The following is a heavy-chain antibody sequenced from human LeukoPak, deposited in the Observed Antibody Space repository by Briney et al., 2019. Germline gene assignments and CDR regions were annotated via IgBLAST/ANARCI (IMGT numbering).Heavy chain of an antibody. CDR2: ISGSGGST. V-gene: IGHV3-23*01. J-gene: IGHJ4*02. D-gene: IGHD2-2*01. Sequence: GGSLRLSCAAPGFTFSSYAMSWVRQAPGKGLEWVSAISGSGGSTYYADSVKGRFTISRDNSKNTLYLQMNSLRAEDTAVYYCAMVPAAMGSGVYWGQGTLVTVSS. CDR1: GFTFSSYA. CDR3: AMVPAAMGSGVY.